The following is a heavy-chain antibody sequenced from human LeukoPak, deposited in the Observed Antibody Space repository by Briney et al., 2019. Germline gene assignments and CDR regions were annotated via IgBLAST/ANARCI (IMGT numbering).Heavy chain of an antibody. CDR3: AKDGYSSGWVNWFDP. V-gene: IGHV3-23*01. J-gene: IGHJ5*02. Sequence: PGGSLRLSCVASGFTFSSYAMSWVRQAPGKGLEWVSGISGSGGSTYYADSVKGRFTISGDNSKNTLYVQMNSLRAEDTAVYYCAKDGYSSGWVNWFDPWGQGTQVTVSS. D-gene: IGHD6-19*01. CDR1: GFTFSSYA. CDR2: ISGSGGST.